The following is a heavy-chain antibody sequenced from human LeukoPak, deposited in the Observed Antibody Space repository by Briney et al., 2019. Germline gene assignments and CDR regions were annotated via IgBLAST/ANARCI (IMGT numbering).Heavy chain of an antibody. CDR1: GFPFNVQT. CDR2: MRQDGSEI. V-gene: IGHV3-7*01. D-gene: IGHD1-26*01. J-gene: IGHJ4*02. Sequence: HPGGSLRLSCAASGFPFNVQTMSWVRRAPGKGLDWVASMRQDGSEIYYVDSVKGRFTISRDNPKNSLYLQMNSLRAEDTAVHYCARGGATRGRFENWGQGTLVTVSS. CDR3: ARGGATRGRFEN.